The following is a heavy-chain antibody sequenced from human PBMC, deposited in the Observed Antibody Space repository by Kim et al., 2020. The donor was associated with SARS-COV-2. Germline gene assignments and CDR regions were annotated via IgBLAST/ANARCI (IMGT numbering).Heavy chain of an antibody. V-gene: IGHV3-49*02. J-gene: IGHJ4*02. CDR3: TRQYYADY. CDR2: GTT. D-gene: IGHD3-10*01. Sequence: GTTEYPPSVKGRFTISRDESKSIAYLQMNSLKTEDTAVYYCTRQYYADYWGQGALVTVSS.